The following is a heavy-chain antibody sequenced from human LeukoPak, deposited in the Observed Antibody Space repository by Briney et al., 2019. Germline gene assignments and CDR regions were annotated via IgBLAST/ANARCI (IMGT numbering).Heavy chain of an antibody. V-gene: IGHV4-59*01. CDR2: IYYSGST. D-gene: IGHD3-10*01. CDR3: ARDNRAIMVRGVTLWFDP. J-gene: IGHJ5*02. CDR1: GGSISSYY. Sequence: SETLSLTCTVSGGSISSYYWSWTRQPPGKGLEWIGYIYYSGSTNYNPSLKSRVTISVDTSKNQFSLKLSSVTAADTAVYYCARDNRAIMVRGVTLWFDPWGQGTLVTVSS.